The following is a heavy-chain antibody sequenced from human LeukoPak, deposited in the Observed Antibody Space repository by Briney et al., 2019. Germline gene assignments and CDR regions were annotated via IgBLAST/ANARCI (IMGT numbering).Heavy chain of an antibody. V-gene: IGHV3-11*04. CDR2: ISSSGSTI. J-gene: IGHJ4*02. D-gene: IGHD5-24*01. Sequence: PGGSLRLSCAASGFTFSDYYMSWIRQAPGKGLEWVSYISSSGSTIYYADSVKGRFTISRDNAKNSLYLQMNSLRAEDTAVYYRARVPRWLQLLGLDYWGQGTLVTVSS. CDR3: ARVPRWLQLLGLDY. CDR1: GFTFSDYY.